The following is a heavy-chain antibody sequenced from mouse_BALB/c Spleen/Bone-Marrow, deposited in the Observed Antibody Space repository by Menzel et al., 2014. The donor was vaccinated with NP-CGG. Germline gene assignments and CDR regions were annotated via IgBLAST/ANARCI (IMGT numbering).Heavy chain of an antibody. CDR3: ARTYFDY. CDR1: GYTFTSYW. Sequence: VQLVESGAELVKPGASVKLSCKASGYTFTSYWMHWVKQRPGQGLEWIGEINPSNGRTNCNEKFKSKATLTVDKSSSTAYMQLSSLTSEDSAVYYCARTYFDYWGQGTTLTVSS. V-gene: IGHV1S81*02. J-gene: IGHJ2*01. CDR2: INPSNGRT.